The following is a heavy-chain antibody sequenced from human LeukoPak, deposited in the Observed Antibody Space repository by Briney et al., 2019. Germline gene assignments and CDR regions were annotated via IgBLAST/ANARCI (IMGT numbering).Heavy chain of an antibody. D-gene: IGHD2/OR15-2a*01. CDR3: TPSPNHSNTGDY. V-gene: IGHV4-38-2*01. Sequence: SETLSLTCAVSGYSISSGYYWGWIRQPPGKGLEWIGSIYHSGSTYYNPSLKSRVTISVDTSKNQFSLKLSSVTAADTAVYYCTPSPNHSNTGDYWGQGTLVTVSS. CDR2: IYHSGST. CDR1: GYSISSGYY. J-gene: IGHJ4*02.